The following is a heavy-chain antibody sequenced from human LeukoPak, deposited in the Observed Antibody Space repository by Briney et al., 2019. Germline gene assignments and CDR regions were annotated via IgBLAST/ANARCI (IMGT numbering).Heavy chain of an antibody. CDR3: ARVGGDYDPQYHFDY. V-gene: IGHV4-4*07. CDR1: GGSISSYY. CDR2: IYTSGST. D-gene: IGHD4-17*01. J-gene: IGHJ4*02. Sequence: SETLSLTCTVSGGSISSYYWSWIRQPAGKGLEWIGRIYTSGSTNYNPSLKSRITMSVDTSKNQFSLKLSSVTAADTALYYCARVGGDYDPQYHFDYWGQGTLVTVSS.